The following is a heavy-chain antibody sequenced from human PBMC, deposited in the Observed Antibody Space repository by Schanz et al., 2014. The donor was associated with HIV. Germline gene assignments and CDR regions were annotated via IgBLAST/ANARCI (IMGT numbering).Heavy chain of an antibody. Sequence: EVQLLESGGGLEQPGGSLRLSCAASGFIFNDFAMHWVRQAPGKGLEWVSTISWNSGSIAYADSVRGRFTISRDNAKNSLYLQMNSLRDDDMAVYYCTTDQFGGYFVHWGQGALVTVSS. D-gene: IGHD5-12*01. V-gene: IGHV3-9*03. CDR1: GFIFNDFA. CDR2: ISWNSGSI. J-gene: IGHJ4*02. CDR3: TTDQFGGYFVH.